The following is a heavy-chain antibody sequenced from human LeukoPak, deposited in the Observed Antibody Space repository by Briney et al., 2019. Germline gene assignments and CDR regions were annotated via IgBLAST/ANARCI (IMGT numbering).Heavy chain of an antibody. CDR2: ISGSGVST. J-gene: IGHJ4*02. CDR1: GFTFSSYA. CDR3: AKGTAAAGDLLSDY. V-gene: IGHV3-23*01. Sequence: GGSLRLSCAASGFTFSSYAMSWVRQAPGKGLEWVSIISGSGVSTYYADSMKGRFTISRDNSKNTLYLQMNSLRAEDTAVYYCAKGTAAAGDLLSDYWGQGTLVTVSS. D-gene: IGHD6-13*01.